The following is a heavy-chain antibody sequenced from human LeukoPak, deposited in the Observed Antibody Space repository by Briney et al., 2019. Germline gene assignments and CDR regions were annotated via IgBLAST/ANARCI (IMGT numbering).Heavy chain of an antibody. CDR3: ARGFPHYYGSGSYTFDY. V-gene: IGHV4-34*01. J-gene: IGHJ4*02. CDR2: INHSGST. D-gene: IGHD3-10*01. CDR1: GGSFSGYY. Sequence: SETLSLTCAVYGGSFSGYYWSWIRQPPGKGLEWIGEINHSGSTNYNPSLKSRVTISVDTSKNQFSLKLSSVTAADTAVYYCARGFPHYYGSGSYTFDYWGQGTLVTVPS.